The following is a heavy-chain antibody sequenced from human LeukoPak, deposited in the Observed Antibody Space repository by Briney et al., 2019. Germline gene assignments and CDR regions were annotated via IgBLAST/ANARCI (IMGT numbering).Heavy chain of an antibody. D-gene: IGHD3-10*02. CDR2: ISSSSSYK. CDR1: GITFSSYG. J-gene: IGHJ4*02. V-gene: IGHV3-21*01. Sequence: PGGSLRLSCAASGITFSSYGVSWVRQAPGKGLEWVSSISSSSSYKYYADSVKGRFTISRDNAKNSLYLQMNSLRAEDTAVHYCARALFGEPIAIDYWGQGTLVTVSS. CDR3: ARALFGEPIAIDY.